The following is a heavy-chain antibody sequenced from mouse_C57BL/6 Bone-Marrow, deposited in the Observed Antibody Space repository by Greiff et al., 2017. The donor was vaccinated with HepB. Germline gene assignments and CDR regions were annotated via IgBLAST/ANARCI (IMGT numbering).Heavy chain of an antibody. J-gene: IGHJ4*01. CDR3: ARDDHEDYYAMDY. CDR2: IWSGGST. V-gene: IGHV2-2*01. Sequence: VKLMESGPGLVQPSQSLSITCTVSGFSLTSYGVHWVRQSPGKGLEWLGVIWSGGSTDYNAAFISRLSISKDNSKSQVFFKMNSLQADDTAIYYCARDDHEDYYAMDYWGQGTSVTVSS. CDR1: GFSLTSYG.